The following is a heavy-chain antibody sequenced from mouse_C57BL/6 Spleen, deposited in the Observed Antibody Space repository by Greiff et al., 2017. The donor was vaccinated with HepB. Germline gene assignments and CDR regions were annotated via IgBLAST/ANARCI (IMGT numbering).Heavy chain of an antibody. CDR3: ARDYYGSNPYWYFDV. J-gene: IGHJ1*03. D-gene: IGHD1-1*01. V-gene: IGHV2-9-1*01. CDR2: IWTGGGT. Sequence: VKLVESGPGLVAPSQSLSITCTVSGFSLTSYAISWVRQPPGKGLEWLGVIWTGGGTNYNSALKSRLSISKDNSKSQVFLKMNSLQTDDTARYYCARDYYGSNPYWYFDVWGTGTTVTVSS. CDR1: GFSLTSYA.